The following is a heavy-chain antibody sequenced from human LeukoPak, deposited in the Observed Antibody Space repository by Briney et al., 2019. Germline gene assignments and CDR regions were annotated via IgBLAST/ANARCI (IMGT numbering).Heavy chain of an antibody. CDR3: AKAKIAAAGIHYYYGMDV. Sequence: GGSLRLSCAASGFTFSSYAMSWVRQAPGKGLEWVSAISGSGGSTYYADSVKGRFTISRDNSKNTLYLQMNSLRAEDTAVYYCAKAKIAAAGIHYYYGMDVWGQGTTVTVSS. CDR1: GFTFSSYA. J-gene: IGHJ6*02. CDR2: ISGSGGST. V-gene: IGHV3-23*01. D-gene: IGHD6-13*01.